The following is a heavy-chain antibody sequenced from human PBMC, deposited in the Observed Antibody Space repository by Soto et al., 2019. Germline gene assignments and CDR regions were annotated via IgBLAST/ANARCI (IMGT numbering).Heavy chain of an antibody. J-gene: IGHJ6*02. CDR3: ARVMTTAPYYYYYYGMDV. CDR2: ISNDGRNK. CDR1: GFTFSSNA. V-gene: IGHV3-30*11. Sequence: GGYPRIPNGAFGFTFSSNAKLWVRPAPGKGREKEEDISNDGRNKNKAESVKGRFTISRDNSKNTPYMQMNSLRAEDTAVYYCARVMTTAPYYYYYYGMDVWGQGTTVTVSS. D-gene: IGHD4-17*01.